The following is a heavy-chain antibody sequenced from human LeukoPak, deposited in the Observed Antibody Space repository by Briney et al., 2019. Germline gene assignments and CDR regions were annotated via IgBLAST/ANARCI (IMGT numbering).Heavy chain of an antibody. J-gene: IGHJ3*02. CDR3: ARLRAYAFDI. CDR1: GFTFSSYG. Sequence: PGGSLRLSCAASGFTFSSYGMSWIRQAPGKGLVWVSRINSDGSSTTYADSVKGRFTISRDNAKNTLYLQMNSLRAEDTAVYYCARLRAYAFDIWGQGTMVTVSS. CDR2: INSDGSST. V-gene: IGHV3-74*01.